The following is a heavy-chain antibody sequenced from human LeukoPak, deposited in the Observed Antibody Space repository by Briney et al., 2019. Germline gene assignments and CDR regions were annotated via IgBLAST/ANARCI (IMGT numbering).Heavy chain of an antibody. CDR1: GFTFSSYE. J-gene: IGHJ4*02. V-gene: IGHV3-48*03. D-gene: IGHD5-24*01. CDR3: ARGALEMATTTSPYYFDY. Sequence: GGPLRLSCAASGFTFSSYEMNWVRQAPGKGLEWVSYISSSGSTIYYADSVKGRFTISRDNAKNSLYLQMNSLRAEDTAVYYCARGALEMATTTSPYYFDYWGQGTLVTVSS. CDR2: ISSSGSTI.